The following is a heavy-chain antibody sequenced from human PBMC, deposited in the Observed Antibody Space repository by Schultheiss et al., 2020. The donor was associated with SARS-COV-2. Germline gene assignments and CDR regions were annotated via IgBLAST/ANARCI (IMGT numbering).Heavy chain of an antibody. CDR2: IYNSGTT. CDR1: GGSISSSSYY. J-gene: IGHJ3*02. D-gene: IGHD3-16*01. V-gene: IGHV4-61*05. CDR3: ARRGATFFAFDI. Sequence: SETLSLTCTVSGGSISSSSYYWSWIRQPPGRELEWFGYIYNSGTTHYNPSLKSRVTMSVDTSKNQFSLKVTSVTGADTAVYYCARRGATFFAFDIWGQGTMVTVSS.